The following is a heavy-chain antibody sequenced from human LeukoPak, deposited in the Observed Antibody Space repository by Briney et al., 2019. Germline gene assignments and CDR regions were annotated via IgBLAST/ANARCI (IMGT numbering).Heavy chain of an antibody. CDR2: T. D-gene: IGHD3-3*01. V-gene: IGHV4-39*07. CDR1: GDSVITDDYF. Sequence: SEILSLTCIVSGDSVITDDYFWGWVHQPPGKALEWLGSTYRIPPLKSRVTISVDTSRNQFSLRLSSVTAADTAVYFCARVFGNYQEAMDVWGQGTTVTVSS. CDR3: ARVFGNYQEAMDV. J-gene: IGHJ6*02.